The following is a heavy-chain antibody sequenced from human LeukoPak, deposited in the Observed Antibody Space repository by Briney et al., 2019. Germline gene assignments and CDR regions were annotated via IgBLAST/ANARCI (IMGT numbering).Heavy chain of an antibody. V-gene: IGHV3-64D*09. J-gene: IGHJ4*02. CDR2: ISSNGGST. Sequence: GGSLRLSCSASGFTSSSYAMHWVRQAPGKGLEYVSAISSNGGSTYYGDSVKGRFTISRDNSKNTLYLQMSSLRAEDTAVYYCVKGYCSSISCYGDYWGQGTLVTFSS. CDR3: VKGYCSSISCYGDY. D-gene: IGHD2-2*01. CDR1: GFTSSSYA.